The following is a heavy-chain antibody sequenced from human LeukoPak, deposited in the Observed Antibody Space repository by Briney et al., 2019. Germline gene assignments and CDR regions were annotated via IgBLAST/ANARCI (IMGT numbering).Heavy chain of an antibody. V-gene: IGHV1-24*01. CDR3: ATDKVDTMVRGVIITSDY. Sequence: ASVKVSCKVSGYTLTELSMHWVRQAPGEGLEWMGGFDPEDGETIYAQKFQGRVTMTEDTSTDTAYMELSSLRSEDTAVYYCATDKVDTMVRGVIITSDYWGQGTLVTVSS. CDR1: GYTLTELS. D-gene: IGHD3-10*01. CDR2: FDPEDGET. J-gene: IGHJ4*02.